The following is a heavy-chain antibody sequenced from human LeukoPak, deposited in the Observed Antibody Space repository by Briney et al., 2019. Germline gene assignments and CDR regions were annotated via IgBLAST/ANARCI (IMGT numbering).Heavy chain of an antibody. CDR2: FDPEDGET. CDR3: ARDRYYYDTSGPFRSGMDV. Sequence: ASVKVSCKVSGYTLTELSMHWVRQAPGKGLEWMGGFDPEDGETIYAQKFQGRVTMTRDTSTSTVYMELSSLRSEDTAVYHCARDRYYYDTSGPFRSGMDVWGQGTTVTVSS. CDR1: GYTLTELS. J-gene: IGHJ6*02. V-gene: IGHV1-24*01. D-gene: IGHD3-22*01.